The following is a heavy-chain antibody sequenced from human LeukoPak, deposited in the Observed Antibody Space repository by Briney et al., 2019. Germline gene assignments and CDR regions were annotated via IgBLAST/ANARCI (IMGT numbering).Heavy chain of an antibody. Sequence: GGSLRLSCAASGFTFNNYWLTWVRQAPGKGLEWVAKISQDGSEKYYVDSVKGRFTISRDSGKNSLYLQMNSPRVEDTAVYYCARAVGSSGCDYWGQGTLVTVSS. D-gene: IGHD3-22*01. CDR2: ISQDGSEK. CDR3: ARAVGSSGCDY. J-gene: IGHJ4*02. CDR1: GFTFNNYW. V-gene: IGHV3-7*01.